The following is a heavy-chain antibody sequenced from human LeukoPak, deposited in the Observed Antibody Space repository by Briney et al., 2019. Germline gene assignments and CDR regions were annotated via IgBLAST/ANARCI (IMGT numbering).Heavy chain of an antibody. V-gene: IGHV4-31*03. CDR3: ARGYRGYCSGGSCYSRWFDP. CDR2: IYYSGST. Sequence: PSETLSLTCTVSGGSISSGGYYWSWIRQHPGKGLEWIGYIYYSGSTYYNPSLKSRVTISVDTSKNQFSLKLSSVTAADTAVYYCARGYRGYCSGGSCYSRWFDPWGQGTLVTVSS. J-gene: IGHJ5*02. D-gene: IGHD2-15*01. CDR1: GGSISSGGYY.